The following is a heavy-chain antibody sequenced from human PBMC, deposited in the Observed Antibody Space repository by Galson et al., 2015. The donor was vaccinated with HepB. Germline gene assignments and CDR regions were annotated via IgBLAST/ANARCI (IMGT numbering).Heavy chain of an antibody. V-gene: IGHV3-11*06. D-gene: IGHD5-18*01. Sequence: SLRLSCAASGFTFSDYYMSWIRQAPGKGLEWVSYISSSSSYTNYADSVKGRFTISRDNAKNLLYLQMNSLRAEDTAVYYCARDNVDTAMATDYWGQGTLVTVSS. CDR3: ARDNVDTAMATDY. J-gene: IGHJ4*02. CDR1: GFTFSDYY. CDR2: ISSSSSYT.